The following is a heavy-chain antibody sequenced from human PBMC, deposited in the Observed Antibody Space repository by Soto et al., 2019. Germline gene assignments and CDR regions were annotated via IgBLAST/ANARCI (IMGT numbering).Heavy chain of an antibody. J-gene: IGHJ4*02. D-gene: IGHD2-21*01. CDR2: IWFNGSNR. V-gene: IGHV3-33*01. CDR3: ARDLNSCGGGGCPLGY. Sequence: QVQLVESGGGVVQPGGSLRLSCAASGFIFSNYGMHWVRQAPGKGLEWVALIWFNGSNRKCADSVKGRCTISRDNSKSTLYLEMSSVSVEDTAIYYCARDLNSCGGGGCPLGYWGQGTLVTVSS. CDR1: GFIFSNYG.